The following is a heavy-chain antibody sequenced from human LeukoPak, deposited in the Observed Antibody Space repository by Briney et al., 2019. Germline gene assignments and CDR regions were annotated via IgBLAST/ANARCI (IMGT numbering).Heavy chain of an antibody. D-gene: IGHD2-15*01. Sequence: PGASVKVSCKASGYTFTGYFMHWVRQAPGQGLEWMGWINPSSGGTNYAQKFQGRVTMTRDTSISTAYMELSRLRSDDTAVYYCARDLLGYCGGGSCYPYDYWGQGTLVNVSS. CDR3: ARDLLGYCGGGSCYPYDY. J-gene: IGHJ4*02. CDR1: GYTFTGYF. CDR2: INPSSGGT. V-gene: IGHV1-2*02.